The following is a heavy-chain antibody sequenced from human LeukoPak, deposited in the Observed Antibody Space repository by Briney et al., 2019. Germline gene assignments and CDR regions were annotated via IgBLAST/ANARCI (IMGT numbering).Heavy chain of an antibody. V-gene: IGHV4-59*11. Sequence: SETLSLTCTVSGGSISSHYWSWIRQPPGKGLEWIGYIYYSGSTSYNPSLKSRVTISVDTSKNQFSLKLSSVTAADTAVYYCARDRGEYYDSSGYYFGSAFDIWGQGTMVTVSS. CDR3: ARDRGEYYDSSGYYFGSAFDI. CDR2: IYYSGST. CDR1: GGSISSHY. J-gene: IGHJ3*02. D-gene: IGHD3-22*01.